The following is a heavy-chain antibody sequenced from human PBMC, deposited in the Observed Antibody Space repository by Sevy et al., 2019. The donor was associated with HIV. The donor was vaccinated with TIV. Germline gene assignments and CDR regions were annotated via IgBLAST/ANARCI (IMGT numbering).Heavy chain of an antibody. Sequence: GGSLRLSCTASGFTFDDYTMSWFRQAPGKGLEWVGFIRSKAYGGTTEYAASVKGRFTIARDDSKSIAWLQMNSLKTEDTAVYYCTRDLGYYDSSRMYDYWGQGTLVTVSS. J-gene: IGHJ4*02. CDR3: TRDLGYYDSSRMYDY. V-gene: IGHV3-49*03. D-gene: IGHD3-22*01. CDR1: GFTFDDYT. CDR2: IRSKAYGGTT.